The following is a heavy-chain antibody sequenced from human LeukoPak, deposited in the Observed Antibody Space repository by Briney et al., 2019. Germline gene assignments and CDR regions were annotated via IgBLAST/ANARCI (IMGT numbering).Heavy chain of an antibody. CDR3: ARGYCSSTSCYSTAIDY. Sequence: PGGSLRLSCAASGFTFNSYAMHWVRQAPGKGLEYVSAISSNGGSTYYANSVKGRFTISRDNSKNSMYLQMGSLRAEDMAVYYCARGYCSSTSCYSTAIDYWGQGTVITVSS. CDR1: GFTFNSYA. V-gene: IGHV3-64*01. CDR2: ISSNGGST. D-gene: IGHD2-2*01. J-gene: IGHJ4*02.